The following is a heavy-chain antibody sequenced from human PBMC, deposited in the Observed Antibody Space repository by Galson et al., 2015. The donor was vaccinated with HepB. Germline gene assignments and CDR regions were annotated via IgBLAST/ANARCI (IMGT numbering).Heavy chain of an antibody. CDR3: TSPALVPGASDH. CDR2: IRSKTNNYAT. J-gene: IGHJ4*02. V-gene: IGHV3-73*01. Sequence: SLRLSCAASGFTFSGSAMHWVRQASGKGLEWVGRIRSKTNNYATSYSASVKGRFTISRDDSKNTAYLQMNSLKTEDTAVYYCTSPALVPGASDHWGQGTLVTVSS. CDR1: GFTFSGSA. D-gene: IGHD2-2*01.